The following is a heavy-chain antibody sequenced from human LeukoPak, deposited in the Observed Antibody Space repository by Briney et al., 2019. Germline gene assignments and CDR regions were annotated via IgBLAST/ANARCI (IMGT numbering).Heavy chain of an antibody. Sequence: EASVKVSCKASGYTFTTYGISWVRQAPGQGLEWMGWISAYTGNKNYAQKFQDRVTMTTDTSTSTAYMELRSLRSDDTALYYCARGEGDTYGGDAFDIWGQGTMVTVSS. V-gene: IGHV1-18*01. CDR2: ISAYTGNK. D-gene: IGHD4-23*01. CDR1: GYTFTTYG. CDR3: ARGEGDTYGGDAFDI. J-gene: IGHJ3*02.